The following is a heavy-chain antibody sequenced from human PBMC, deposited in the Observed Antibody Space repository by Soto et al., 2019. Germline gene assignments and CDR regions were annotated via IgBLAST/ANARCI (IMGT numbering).Heavy chain of an antibody. CDR2: MNPDSGNT. CDR3: ARGHNLIAEAAY. V-gene: IGHV1-8*01. J-gene: IGHJ4*02. CDR1: GDTFSNYD. Sequence: QVQLVQSGAEVKKPGASVKVSCKASGDTFSNYDINWVRQAPGQGLEWMGWMNPDSGNTGFAQKFQGRLTMTRNPSISTAYMELSSLRSEDTAVYYCARGHNLIAEAAYWGQGTLVTVSS. D-gene: IGHD6-19*01.